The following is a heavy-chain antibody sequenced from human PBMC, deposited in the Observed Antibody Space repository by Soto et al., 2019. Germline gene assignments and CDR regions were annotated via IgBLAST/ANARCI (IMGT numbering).Heavy chain of an antibody. J-gene: IGHJ5*02. CDR2: IIPIFGTA. CDR1: GGTFSSYA. D-gene: IGHD3-22*01. V-gene: IGHV1-69*01. Sequence: QVQLVQSGAEVKKPGSSVKVSCKASGGTFSSYAISWVRQAPGQGLEWMGGIIPIFGTANYAQKFQGRVTITADESTSTAYMELSSLRSEDMAVYYCARDRNYYDSSGYYRGGWFDPWGQGTLVTVSS. CDR3: ARDRNYYDSSGYYRGGWFDP.